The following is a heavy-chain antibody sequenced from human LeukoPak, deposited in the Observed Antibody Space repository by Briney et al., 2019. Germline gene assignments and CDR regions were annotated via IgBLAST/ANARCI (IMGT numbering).Heavy chain of an antibody. J-gene: IGHJ6*03. CDR3: ARTRGSGYYNYFYYMDV. D-gene: IGHD3-3*01. Sequence: SETLSLTCTVSGGSISSCYWSWIRQPPGKGLEWIGYVYYSGSTNYNPSLKSRVTISVDTSKNQFSLKLSSVTAADTAVYYCARTRGSGYYNYFYYMDVWGKGTTVTVSS. CDR2: VYYSGST. CDR1: GGSISSCY. V-gene: IGHV4-59*01.